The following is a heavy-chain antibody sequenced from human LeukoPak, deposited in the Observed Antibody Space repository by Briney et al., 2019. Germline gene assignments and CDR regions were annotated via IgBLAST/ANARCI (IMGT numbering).Heavy chain of an antibody. CDR2: ISGSGGST. CDR3: AKDLDCSGGTCHKAFDC. Sequence: GGSLRLSCAASGFTFSSYAMSWVRQAPGKGLEWVSAISGSGGSTYYADSVEGRFTISRDNSKNTLYLQMSRLRVEDTAVYYCAKDLDCSGGTCHKAFDCWGQGTLVTVSS. D-gene: IGHD2-15*01. J-gene: IGHJ4*02. CDR1: GFTFSSYA. V-gene: IGHV3-23*01.